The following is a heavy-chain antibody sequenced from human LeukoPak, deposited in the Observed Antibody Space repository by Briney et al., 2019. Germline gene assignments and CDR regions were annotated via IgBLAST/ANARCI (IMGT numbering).Heavy chain of an antibody. D-gene: IGHD2-21*01. CDR3: AKDFRIGYSAHFDY. J-gene: IGHJ4*02. CDR1: GFTFSSYA. Sequence: PGGSLRLSCAASGFTFSSYAMSWVRQAPGKGLEWVSGISGSGGSTYYADSVKGRFSISRDNSKNTLYLQMDSLRGEDTAVYYCAKDFRIGYSAHFDYWGQGALVTVSS. V-gene: IGHV3-23*01. CDR2: ISGSGGST.